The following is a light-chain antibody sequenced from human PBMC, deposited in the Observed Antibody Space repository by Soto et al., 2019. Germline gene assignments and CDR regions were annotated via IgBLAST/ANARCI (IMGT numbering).Light chain of an antibody. V-gene: IGLV2-14*01. CDR3: SSYTTSSTLLI. CDR1: SSDLGGYNS. Sequence: QSVLTQPASVSGSPGQSITISCTGTSSDLGGYNSVSWYQQHPGKAPKLVIYAVSNRPSGVSSRFSGSKSGNTASLTMSGLQAEDEATYYCSSYTTSSTLLIFGGGTQLTVL. J-gene: IGLJ2*01. CDR2: AVS.